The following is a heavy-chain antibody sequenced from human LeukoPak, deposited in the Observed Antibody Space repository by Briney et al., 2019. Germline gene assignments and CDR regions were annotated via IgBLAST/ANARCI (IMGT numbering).Heavy chain of an antibody. J-gene: IGHJ5*01. CDR1: EFIFSDYW. Sequence: TGGSLRLSCVASEFIFSDYWMSWVRQAPEKGMEWVANIKQGGREEKYVGSVKGRFAIYRDDAISTLYLQMDSLSGDDTAVYYCARDNGGWFDSWGRGTLVTVSS. V-gene: IGHV3-7*03. D-gene: IGHD3-10*01. CDR3: ARDNGGWFDS. CDR2: IKQGGREE.